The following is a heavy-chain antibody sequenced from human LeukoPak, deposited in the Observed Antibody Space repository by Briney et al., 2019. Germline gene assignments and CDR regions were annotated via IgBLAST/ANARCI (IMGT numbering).Heavy chain of an antibody. J-gene: IGHJ4*02. Sequence: PGGSLRLSCAASGIIFKTYNMNWVRQAPGKGLEWLSYISSDSTTFYADSVRGRFTTSRDNAKNSLFLQMNDLTEEDTAVYYCAREAASESFAEDWGQGTLVTVSS. D-gene: IGHD1-26*01. CDR2: ISSDSTT. V-gene: IGHV3-48*02. CDR1: GIIFKTYN. CDR3: AREAASESFAED.